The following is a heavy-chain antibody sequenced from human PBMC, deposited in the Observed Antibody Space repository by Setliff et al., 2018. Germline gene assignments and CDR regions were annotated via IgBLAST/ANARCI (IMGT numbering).Heavy chain of an antibody. J-gene: IGHJ3*02. Sequence: GGSLRLSCAASGFSFSGSAVYWVHQASVKGLEWIGRTRGRTDNYATAYAASVRGRFTISRDDSKNTAYLQMNSLKTEDTAVYYCTFARDGYDVFDIWGQGTMVTVSS. D-gene: IGHD5-18*01. CDR1: GFSFSGSA. CDR2: TRGRTDNYAT. V-gene: IGHV3-73*01. CDR3: TFARDGYDVFDI.